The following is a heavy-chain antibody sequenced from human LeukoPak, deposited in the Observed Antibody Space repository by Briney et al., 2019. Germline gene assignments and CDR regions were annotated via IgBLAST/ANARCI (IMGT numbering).Heavy chain of an antibody. V-gene: IGHV3-23*01. J-gene: IGHJ4*02. CDR1: GFTFSTYA. CDR3: AKGRGTTVTSAANY. CDR2: ISGSGFNT. Sequence: GGSLRLSCAASGFTFSTYAMGWVRQAPGKGLEWVSAISGSGFNTYYADSVKGRFTISRDNSKNTLYLQMNSLRAEDTAVYYCAKGRGTTVTSAANYWGQGTLVTVSS. D-gene: IGHD4-17*01.